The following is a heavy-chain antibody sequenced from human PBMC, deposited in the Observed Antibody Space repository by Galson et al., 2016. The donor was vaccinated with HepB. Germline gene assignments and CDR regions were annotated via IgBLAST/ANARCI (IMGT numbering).Heavy chain of an antibody. CDR1: EFTFSRYV. V-gene: IGHV3-30*03. CDR3: VRGGRLRWAFDI. J-gene: IGHJ3*02. Sequence: SLRLSCAASEFTFSRYVMHWVRQAPDRGLEWVALISYDITNTFYAVSVRGRFTVSRDNSNSTLYLQMSSLRPEDSAIYYCVRGGRLRWAFDIWGQGTMVTVSS. D-gene: IGHD4-23*01. CDR2: ISYDITNT.